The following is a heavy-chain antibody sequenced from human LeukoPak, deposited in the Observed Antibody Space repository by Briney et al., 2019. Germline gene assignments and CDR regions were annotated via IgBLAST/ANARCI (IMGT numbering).Heavy chain of an antibody. CDR2: IYYSGST. Sequence: SETLSLTCTVSGGSISSYYWSRIRQPPGKGLEWIGYIYYSGSTNYNPSLKSRVTISVDTSKNQFSLKLSSVTAADTAVYYCARAKAVAGPLDYWGRGTLVTVSS. CDR1: GGSISSYY. J-gene: IGHJ4*02. CDR3: ARAKAVAGPLDY. V-gene: IGHV4-59*08. D-gene: IGHD6-19*01.